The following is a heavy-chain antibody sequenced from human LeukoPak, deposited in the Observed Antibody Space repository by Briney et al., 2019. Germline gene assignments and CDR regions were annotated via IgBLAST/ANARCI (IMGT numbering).Heavy chain of an antibody. V-gene: IGHV3-11*04. Sequence: PGGSLRLSCAASGFTFSDNYMSWIRQAPGKGLEWVSYISSSGNTTYNADSVKGRFSITRDNAKNSLYLQMNSLRAEDTAVYYCARDRDPGYNDSSGYRRVNAFDIWGQGTMVTVSS. CDR1: GFTFSDNY. D-gene: IGHD3-22*01. CDR2: ISSSGNTT. J-gene: IGHJ3*02. CDR3: ARDRDPGYNDSSGYRRVNAFDI.